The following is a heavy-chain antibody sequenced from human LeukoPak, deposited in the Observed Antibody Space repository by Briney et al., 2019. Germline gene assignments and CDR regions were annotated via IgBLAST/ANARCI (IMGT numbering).Heavy chain of an antibody. V-gene: IGHV4-59*08. CDR3: ARRMTAYFDY. J-gene: IGHJ4*02. D-gene: IGHD2-8*01. CDR2: IYYSGST. CDR1: GGSISSHY. Sequence: SETLSLTCTVSGGSISSHYWSWIRQPPGKGLEWIGYIYYSGSTNYNPSLKSRVTISVDTSKNQFSLKLSSVTAADTAVYYCARRMTAYFDYWGQGTLVTVSS.